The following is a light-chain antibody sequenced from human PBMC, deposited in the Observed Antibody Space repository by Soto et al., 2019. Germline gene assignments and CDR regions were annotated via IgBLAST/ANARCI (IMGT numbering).Light chain of an antibody. Sequence: QSVLTQPRSASGSPGQSVAISCTGTSSDVGGYNYVSWYQQHPGKAPKLMIYEVSKRPSGVPDRFSGSKSGNTASLTVSGLQAEDEADYYCSSYAGIHIVFGTGTKVTVL. CDR3: SSYAGIHIV. CDR2: EVS. CDR1: SSDVGGYNY. J-gene: IGLJ1*01. V-gene: IGLV2-8*01.